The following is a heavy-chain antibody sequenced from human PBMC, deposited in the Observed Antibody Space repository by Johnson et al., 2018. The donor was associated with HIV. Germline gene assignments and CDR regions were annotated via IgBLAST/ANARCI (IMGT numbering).Heavy chain of an antibody. CDR3: AKDIRPGWEIRGNAFDI. Sequence: VQLVESGGGLVQPGGSLRLSCAASGFTVSSNYMSWVRQAPGKGLEWVSVIYSGGSTYYADSVKGRFTISRDNSKNSLYLQMNSLRAEDTALYYCAKDIRPGWEIRGNAFDIWGQGTMVTVSS. D-gene: IGHD1-26*01. CDR2: IYSGGST. V-gene: IGHV3-66*01. J-gene: IGHJ3*02. CDR1: GFTVSSNY.